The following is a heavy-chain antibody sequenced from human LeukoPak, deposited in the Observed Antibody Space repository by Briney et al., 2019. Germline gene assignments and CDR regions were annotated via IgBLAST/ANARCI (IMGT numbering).Heavy chain of an antibody. J-gene: IGHJ5*02. CDR3: ARVLFKAFDP. CDR1: GGSISSYY. Sequence: SETLSLTCTASGGSISSYYWSWIRQPPGKGLEWIGYIYYSGSTNYNPSLKSRVTISVDTSKNQFSLKLSSVTAADTAVYYCARVLFKAFDPWGQGTLVTVSS. V-gene: IGHV4-59*01. D-gene: IGHD3-3*01. CDR2: IYYSGST.